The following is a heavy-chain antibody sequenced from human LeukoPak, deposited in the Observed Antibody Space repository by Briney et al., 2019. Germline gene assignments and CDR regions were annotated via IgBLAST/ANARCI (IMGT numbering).Heavy chain of an antibody. J-gene: IGHJ4*02. V-gene: IGHV3-49*04. Sequence: PGGSLRLPCTASGFTFGDYAMSWVRQAPGKGLEWVGFTRSKAYGGTTENAASVKGRFTISRDDSKSIAYLQMNSLKTEDAAVYYCTRDLLAGDYSGSGNLGYWGQGTLVTV. CDR3: TRDLLAGDYSGSGNLGY. D-gene: IGHD3-10*01. CDR1: GFTFGDYA. CDR2: TRSKAYGGTT.